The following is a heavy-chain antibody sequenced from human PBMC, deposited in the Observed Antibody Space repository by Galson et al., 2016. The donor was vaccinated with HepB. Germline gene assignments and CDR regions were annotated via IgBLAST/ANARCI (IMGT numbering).Heavy chain of an antibody. V-gene: IGHV3-23*01. CDR2: ISDSGSRP. CDR1: GFTFSAYA. CDR3: AKTTQLAGYDRNWATHFDS. D-gene: IGHD7-27*01. J-gene: IGHJ4*02. Sequence: SLRLSCAASGFTFSAYAMIWVRQAPGKGPAAVSSISDSGSRPYYADSVRGRFTISRDNFKNTLYLQMNSLRAEDTAVYYCAKTTQLAGYDRNWATHFDSWGQGALVIVSA.